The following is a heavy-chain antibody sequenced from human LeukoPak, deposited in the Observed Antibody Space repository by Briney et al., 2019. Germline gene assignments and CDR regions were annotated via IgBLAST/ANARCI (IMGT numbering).Heavy chain of an antibody. Sequence: LGESLKISCKGSGYSFTSYWIGWVRQMPGKGLEWMGIIYPGDSDTRYSPSFQGQVTISADKSFSTAYLQWSTLKASDTAMYYCARLRYSSGWLTDYWGQGTLVTVSS. D-gene: IGHD6-19*01. CDR1: GYSFTSYW. J-gene: IGHJ4*02. CDR2: IYPGDSDT. CDR3: ARLRYSSGWLTDY. V-gene: IGHV5-51*01.